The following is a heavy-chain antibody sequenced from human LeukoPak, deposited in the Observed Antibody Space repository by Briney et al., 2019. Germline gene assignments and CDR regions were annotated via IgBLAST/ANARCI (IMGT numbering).Heavy chain of an antibody. Sequence: GGSLRLSCAASGFTFDDYAMHWVRQAPGKGLEWVSGISWNSGSIGYADSVKGRFTISRDNAKNSLYLQMNSLRAEDTALYYCAKDMRGYSYGYYFDYWGQGTLVTVSS. D-gene: IGHD5-18*01. V-gene: IGHV3-9*01. CDR1: GFTFDDYA. CDR2: ISWNSGSI. CDR3: AKDMRGYSYGYYFDY. J-gene: IGHJ4*02.